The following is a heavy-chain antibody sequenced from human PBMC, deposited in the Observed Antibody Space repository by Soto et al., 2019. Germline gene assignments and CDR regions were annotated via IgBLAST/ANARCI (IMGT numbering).Heavy chain of an antibody. D-gene: IGHD2-2*01. CDR1: GYTFTSYG. CDR3: ARDAPAIPAAMGEGWFDP. Sequence: QVPLVQSGAEVKKPGASVKVSCKASGYTFTSYGISWVRQAPGQGLEWMGWISAYNGNTNYAQKLQGRVTMTTDTSTSTAYMELRSLRSDDTAVYYCARDAPAIPAAMGEGWFDPWGQGTLVTVSS. CDR2: ISAYNGNT. V-gene: IGHV1-18*01. J-gene: IGHJ5*02.